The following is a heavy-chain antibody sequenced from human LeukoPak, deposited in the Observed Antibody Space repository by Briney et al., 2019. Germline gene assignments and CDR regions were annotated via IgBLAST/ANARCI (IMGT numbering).Heavy chain of an antibody. CDR2: ISSSSSTI. V-gene: IGHV3-48*04. CDR3: ARVGNIVVVPAAIDY. CDR1: GFTFSSYS. Sequence: GGSLRLSCAASGFTFSSYSMNWVCQAPGKGLEWVSYISSSSSTIYYADSVKGRFTISRDNAKNSLYLQMNSLRAEDTAVYYCARVGNIVVVPAAIDYWGQGTLVTVSS. J-gene: IGHJ4*02. D-gene: IGHD2-2*01.